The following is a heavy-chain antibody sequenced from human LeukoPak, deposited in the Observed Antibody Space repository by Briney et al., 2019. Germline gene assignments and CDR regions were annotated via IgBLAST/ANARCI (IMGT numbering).Heavy chain of an antibody. D-gene: IGHD4-17*01. V-gene: IGHV4-4*02. J-gene: IGHJ4*02. Sequence: SGTLSLTCAISGDSITSSNWWTWVRQPPGKGLEWVGEIYLRGNTNYNPSLESRVSISVDESKTQLSLRLESVTAADTAVYYCARGTITTVTDSWGPGTLVTVSS. CDR2: IYLRGNT. CDR1: GDSITSSNW. CDR3: ARGTITTVTDS.